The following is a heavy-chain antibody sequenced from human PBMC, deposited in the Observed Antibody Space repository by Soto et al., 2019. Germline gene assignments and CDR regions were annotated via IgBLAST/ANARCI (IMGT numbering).Heavy chain of an antibody. D-gene: IGHD1-1*01. J-gene: IGHJ4*02. Sequence: QVHLVQSGAEVKKPGASVKVSCKASGYTFTSYGITWVRQAPGQGLEWMGWISAHNGNTDYAQKLQGRVSVTRDTSTSTAYMELRSLISDDTAVYYCARRRYGDYWGQGALVTVSS. CDR1: GYTFTSYG. CDR2: ISAHNGNT. CDR3: ARRRYGDY. V-gene: IGHV1-18*01.